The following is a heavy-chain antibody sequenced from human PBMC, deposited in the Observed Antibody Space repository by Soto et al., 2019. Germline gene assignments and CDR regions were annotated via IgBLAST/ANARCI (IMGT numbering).Heavy chain of an antibody. CDR3: AVGGNYLSMDV. J-gene: IGHJ6*02. CDR1: GYTFTSYY. CDR2: INPDGGGT. V-gene: IGHV1-46*01. Sequence: QVQLVQSGAEVKKPGASVKVSCKASGYTFTSYYMHWVRLAPGQGLEWMGIINPDGGGTSYAQQFQGRVIMTRDTSTSTVYMEMSSLRTEYTAVYYCAVGGNYLSMDVWGQGTTVTVSS. D-gene: IGHD4-4*01.